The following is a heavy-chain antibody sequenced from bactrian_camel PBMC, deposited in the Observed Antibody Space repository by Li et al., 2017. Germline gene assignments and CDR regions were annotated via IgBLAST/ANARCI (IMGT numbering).Heavy chain of an antibody. J-gene: IGHJ4*01. CDR1: GYTDSSYC. V-gene: IGHV3S1*01. Sequence: HVQLVESGGGPVQDGGSLRLSCAVSGYTDSSYCMGWFRQAPGKGREGVATIYTSEGTTSYADSVKGRFTASQDNARNTLSLQMNSLKPEDTAMYYCAAGYPASTIMSVIQTLGVIRSSDFDFWGQGTQVTVS. D-gene: IGHD3*01. CDR2: IYTSEGTT. CDR3: AAGYPASTIMSVIQTLGVIRSSDFDF.